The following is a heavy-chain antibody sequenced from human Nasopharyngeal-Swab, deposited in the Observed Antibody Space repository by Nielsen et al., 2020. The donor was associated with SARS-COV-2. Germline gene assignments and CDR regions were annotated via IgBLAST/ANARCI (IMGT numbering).Heavy chain of an antibody. J-gene: IGHJ4*02. CDR1: GFTFSSYS. CDR3: ARDPEGYSSSWFPFDY. V-gene: IGHV3-21*01. Sequence: GESLKISCAASGFTFSSYSMNWVRQAPGKGLEWVSSISSSSSYIYYADSVKGRFTISRDNAKNSLYLQMNSLRAEDTAVYYCARDPEGYSSSWFPFDYWGQGTLVTVSS. D-gene: IGHD6-13*01. CDR2: ISSSSSYI.